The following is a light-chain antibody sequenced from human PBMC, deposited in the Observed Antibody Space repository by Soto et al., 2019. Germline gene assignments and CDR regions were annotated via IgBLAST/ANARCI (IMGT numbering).Light chain of an antibody. V-gene: IGKV3-15*01. CDR3: QQYNSWPLT. J-gene: IGKJ4*01. Sequence: EILMTQSPATLSVSPGERATLSCRASQSVRGNLAWYQQKPGQAPRLLIYGASTWATGIPARFSGSGSETEFTLTISSLQSEDFAVYYCQQYNSWPLTFGGGTKVDIK. CDR1: QSVRGN. CDR2: GAS.